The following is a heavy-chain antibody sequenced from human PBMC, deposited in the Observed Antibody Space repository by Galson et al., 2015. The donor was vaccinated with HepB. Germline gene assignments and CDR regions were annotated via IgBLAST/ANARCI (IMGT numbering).Heavy chain of an antibody. CDR2: IRYDGSNK. J-gene: IGHJ5*02. CDR3: ARDLDGSGNYNWFDP. CDR1: GFTFSSYG. Sequence: SLRLSCAASGFTFSSYGMHWVRQAPGKGLEWVAFIRYDGSNKYYADSVKGRFTISRDNSKNTLYLQMNSLSDEDTAVYYCARDLDGSGNYNWFDPWGQGTLVTVSS. D-gene: IGHD3-10*01. V-gene: IGHV3-30*02.